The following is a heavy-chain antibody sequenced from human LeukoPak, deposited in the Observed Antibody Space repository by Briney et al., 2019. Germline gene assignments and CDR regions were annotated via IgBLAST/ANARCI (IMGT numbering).Heavy chain of an antibody. D-gene: IGHD3-22*01. CDR1: GVSISTYY. CDR3: ARWYHDSSGYRYFDY. Sequence: PSETLSLTCTVSGVSISTYYWTWIRQPPGKGLEWIGNIDYSGNTKYNPSLKSRVTISVDTSKSQFSLKLSSVTAADTAVYYCARWYHDSSGYRYFDYWGQGTLVTVSS. CDR2: IDYSGNT. J-gene: IGHJ4*02. V-gene: IGHV4-59*01.